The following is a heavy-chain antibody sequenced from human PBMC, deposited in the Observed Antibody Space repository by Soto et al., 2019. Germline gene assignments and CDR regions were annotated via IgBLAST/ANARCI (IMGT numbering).Heavy chain of an antibody. D-gene: IGHD3-3*01. V-gene: IGHV1-2*04. Sequence: ASVKVSCKASGYSLTGYYLEWVRQAPGQGLEWMGWINPDSGETNYAQKFQGWVTVTRDTSIGAAYMEVSRLNFDDTAVYYCARGLTTGAYYYYYSGLDVWGQGTPVPVS. CDR3: ARGLTTGAYYYYYSGLDV. CDR1: GYSLTGYY. CDR2: INPDSGET. J-gene: IGHJ6*02.